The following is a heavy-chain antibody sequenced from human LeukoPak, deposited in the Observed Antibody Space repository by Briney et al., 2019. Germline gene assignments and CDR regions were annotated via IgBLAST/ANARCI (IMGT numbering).Heavy chain of an antibody. CDR3: AKVGRYCSGGSCPTTYYYYGMDV. CDR1: GFTFSSYR. Sequence: GGSLRLSCAASGFTFSSYRMSWVRQAPGKGLEWVANIKQDGSEKYYVDSVKGRFTISRDNAKNSLYLQMNSLRAEDTAVYYCAKVGRYCSGGSCPTTYYYYGMDVWGQGTTVTVSS. D-gene: IGHD2-15*01. CDR2: IKQDGSEK. V-gene: IGHV3-7*03. J-gene: IGHJ6*02.